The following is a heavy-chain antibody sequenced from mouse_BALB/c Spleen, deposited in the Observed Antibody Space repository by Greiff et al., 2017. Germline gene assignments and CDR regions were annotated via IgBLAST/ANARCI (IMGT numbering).Heavy chain of an antibody. V-gene: IGHV14-3*02. CDR3: ARGTLLARMDY. Sequence: EVQLQQSGAELVKPGASVKLSCTASGFNIKDTYMHWVKQRPEQGLEWIGRIDPANGNTKYDPKFQGKATITADTSSNTAYLQLSSLTSEDTAVYYCARGTLLARMDYWGQGTSVTVSS. D-gene: IGHD2-1*01. CDR1: GFNIKDTY. CDR2: IDPANGNT. J-gene: IGHJ4*01.